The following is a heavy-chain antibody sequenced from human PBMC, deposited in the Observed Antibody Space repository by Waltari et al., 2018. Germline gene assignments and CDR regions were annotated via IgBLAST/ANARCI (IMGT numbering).Heavy chain of an antibody. CDR3: SRRQIGGPLDP. CDR1: GDHFGRFP. V-gene: IGHV1-69*12. CDR2: LIPIFGTP. J-gene: IGHJ5*01. D-gene: IGHD1-1*01. Sequence: QVHLVQSGAEVQQPGSSVKASCKASGDHFGRFPIAWVRQAPGQGLEWMGGLIPIFGTPNDAQEFQGRLTITADESANTVYMELGSLRPDDTAVYFCSRRQIGGPLDPWGQGTLVTVSS.